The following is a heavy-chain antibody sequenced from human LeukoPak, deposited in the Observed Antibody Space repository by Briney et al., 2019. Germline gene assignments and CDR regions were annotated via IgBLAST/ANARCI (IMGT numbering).Heavy chain of an antibody. J-gene: IGHJ4*02. D-gene: IGHD2-2*01. CDR2: ISAYNGNT. CDR1: GYTFTSYG. Sequence: GASVKVSCKASGYTFTSYGISWVRQAPGQGLEWMGWISAYNGNTNYAQKLQGRVTITTDTSTSTAYMELRSLRSDDTAVYYCARAGPTGYCSSTSCLDYWGQGTLVTVSS. CDR3: ARAGPTGYCSSTSCLDY. V-gene: IGHV1-18*01.